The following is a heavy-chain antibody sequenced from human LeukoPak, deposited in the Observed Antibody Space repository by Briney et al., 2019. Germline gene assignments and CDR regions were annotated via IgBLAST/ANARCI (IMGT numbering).Heavy chain of an antibody. CDR3: ARRFYYGSGSYDSNWFDP. D-gene: IGHD3-10*01. Sequence: GESLKISCKGSGYSFTSYWIAWVRQMPGKGLEWMGIIYPGDSDTRYSPSFQGQVTISADKSISTAYLQWSSLKASDTAMYYCARRFYYGSGSYDSNWFDPWGQGTLVTVSS. CDR2: IYPGDSDT. J-gene: IGHJ5*02. CDR1: GYSFTSYW. V-gene: IGHV5-51*01.